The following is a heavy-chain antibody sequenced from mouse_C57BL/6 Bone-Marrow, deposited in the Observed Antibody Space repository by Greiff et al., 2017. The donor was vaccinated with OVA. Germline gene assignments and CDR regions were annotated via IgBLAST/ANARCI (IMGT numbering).Heavy chain of an antibody. J-gene: IGHJ4*01. V-gene: IGHV1-47*01. CDR1: GYTFTTYP. CDR3: ARGPYYYGSSPYYAMDY. Sequence: QVQLQQSGAELVKPGASVKMSCKASGYTFTTYPIEWMKQNHGKSLEWIGNFHPYNDDTKYNEKFKGKATLTVEKSSSTVYLELSRLTSDDSAVYYCARGPYYYGSSPYYAMDYWGQGTSVTVSS. CDR2: FHPYNDDT. D-gene: IGHD1-1*01.